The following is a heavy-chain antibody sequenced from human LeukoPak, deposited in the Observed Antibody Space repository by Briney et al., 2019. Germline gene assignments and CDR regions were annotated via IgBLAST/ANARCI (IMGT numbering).Heavy chain of an antibody. V-gene: IGHV1-18*01. Sequence: ASMKVSCKASGYTFINYGVSWVRQAPGQGLEWMGWISGYNGNTNYAQNIRGRVTMTTDTSTSTGYLELRSLRSDDTAVYFCARGPYCGGDCSSSDSFDIWGQGTMVTVSS. CDR2: ISGYNGNT. CDR1: GYTFINYG. J-gene: IGHJ3*02. CDR3: ARGPYCGGDCSSSDSFDI. D-gene: IGHD2-21*02.